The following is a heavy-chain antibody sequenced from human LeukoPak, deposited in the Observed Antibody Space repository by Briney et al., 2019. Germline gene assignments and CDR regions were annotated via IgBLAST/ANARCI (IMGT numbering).Heavy chain of an antibody. D-gene: IGHD3-9*01. CDR3: ASSLRYFDWSRPFGY. Sequence: SETLSLTCALYGGSFSGYYWSWIRQPPGKGLEWIGEINHSGSTNYNPSLKSRVTISVDTSKNQFSLKLSSVTAADTAVYYCASSLRYFDWSRPFGYWGQGTQVTVSS. CDR1: GGSFSGYY. V-gene: IGHV4-34*01. CDR2: INHSGST. J-gene: IGHJ4*02.